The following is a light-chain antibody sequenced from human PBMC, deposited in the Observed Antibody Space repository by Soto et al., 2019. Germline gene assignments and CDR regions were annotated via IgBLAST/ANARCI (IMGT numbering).Light chain of an antibody. Sequence: ELVMTQSPATLSVSPGERATLSCRASQSVSSNLARYQQKPGQAPRILIYGASTRATGIPARFSGSGSGTDFTLTFSSLQSEDFAVYYWQHYNNWPPTFGQGTKVDIK. CDR3: QHYNNWPPT. CDR2: GAS. CDR1: QSVSSN. V-gene: IGKV3-15*01. J-gene: IGKJ1*01.